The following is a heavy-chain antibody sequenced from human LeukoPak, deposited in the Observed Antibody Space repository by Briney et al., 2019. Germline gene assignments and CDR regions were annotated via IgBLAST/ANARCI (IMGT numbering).Heavy chain of an antibody. V-gene: IGHV5-51*01. CDR3: ARGVDFWSGSPYFDF. Sequence: GESLKISCKGSGYTFNSYYIAWVRQMPGRGLEWTGMIYPGDPNTRYSPSFEGQVTISIDRSIGTAYLQRSSLKASDTAMYYCARGVDFWSGSPYFDFWGQGTLVTVSS. CDR2: IYPGDPNT. J-gene: IGHJ4*02. CDR1: GYTFNSYY. D-gene: IGHD3-3*01.